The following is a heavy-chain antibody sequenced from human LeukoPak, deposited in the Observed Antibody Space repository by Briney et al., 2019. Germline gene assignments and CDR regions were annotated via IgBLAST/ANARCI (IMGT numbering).Heavy chain of an antibody. V-gene: IGHV3-74*01. CDR1: GFTFSSYW. Sequence: AGGSLRLSCAASGFTFSSYWMHWVRQVPGKGLVWVARINPGGSSITYADSVKGRFTISRDNAKNTLYLQMDCLRAEDTGVYYCARSNQADDYWGQGTLVTVSS. D-gene: IGHD1-14*01. CDR2: INPGGSSI. J-gene: IGHJ4*02. CDR3: ARSNQADDY.